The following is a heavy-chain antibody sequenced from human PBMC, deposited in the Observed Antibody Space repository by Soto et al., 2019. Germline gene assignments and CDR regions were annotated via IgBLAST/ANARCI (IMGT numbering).Heavy chain of an antibody. CDR2: ISSSGSTI. CDR1: GFTFSSYE. J-gene: IGHJ4*02. V-gene: IGHV3-48*03. CDR3: ASSGEIYDFWSGYPLDY. D-gene: IGHD3-3*01. Sequence: PGGSLRLSCAASGFTFSSYEMNWVRQAPGKGLEWVSYISSSGSTIYYADSVKGRSTISRDNAKNSLYLQMNSLRAEDTAVYYCASSGEIYDFWSGYPLDYWGQGTLVTVSS.